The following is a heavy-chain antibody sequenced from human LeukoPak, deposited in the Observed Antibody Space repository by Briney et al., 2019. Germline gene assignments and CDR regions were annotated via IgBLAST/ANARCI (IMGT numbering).Heavy chain of an antibody. Sequence: PGGSLRLSCAASGFTFSSYSMTWVRQAPGKGLEWVSSISSSSSYIYYADSVKGRFTISRDNAKNSLYLQMNSLRAEDTAVYYCARDPVPAALDYWGQGTLSPSPQ. V-gene: IGHV3-21*01. CDR3: ARDPVPAALDY. J-gene: IGHJ4*02. D-gene: IGHD2-2*01. CDR1: GFTFSSYS. CDR2: ISSSSSYI.